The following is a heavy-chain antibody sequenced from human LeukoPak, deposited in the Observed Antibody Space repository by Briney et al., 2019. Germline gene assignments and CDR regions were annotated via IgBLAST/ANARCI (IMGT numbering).Heavy chain of an antibody. Sequence: PGGYLRRSCAASGFIFSNYGMHWVRQAPGKGLEWVAFIRYDESNKFYADSVKVRFTISRDNSKTILYLQMNRLRDEDTYLYYCATMQWLEGVNWFDPWGQGTLVTVSS. CDR1: GFIFSNYG. D-gene: IGHD6-19*01. CDR2: IRYDESNK. CDR3: ATMQWLEGVNWFDP. J-gene: IGHJ5*02. V-gene: IGHV3-30*02.